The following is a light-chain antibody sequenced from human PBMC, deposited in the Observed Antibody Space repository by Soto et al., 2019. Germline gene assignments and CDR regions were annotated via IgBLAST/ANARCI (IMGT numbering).Light chain of an antibody. CDR2: AAS. V-gene: IGKV3-20*01. CDR1: QNVGRNY. Sequence: EIVLTQSPGTLSLSPGERATLSCRASQNVGRNYIAWYQQKPGQAPRLLIFAASGRVTGIPDRFSGSGSRTDFNLSITRLKPEDFALYFCQQYGSSPPYTFGQGNTLEIK. CDR3: QQYGSSPPYT. J-gene: IGKJ2*01.